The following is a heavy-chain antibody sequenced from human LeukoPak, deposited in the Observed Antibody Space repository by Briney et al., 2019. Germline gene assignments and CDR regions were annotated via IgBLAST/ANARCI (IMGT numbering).Heavy chain of an antibody. CDR1: RFTFGDYA. Sequence: GGSLRLSCTASRFTFGDYAMSWVRQAPGKGLEWVGFIRSKAYGGTTEYAASVKGRFTISRDDSKSIAYLQMNSLNTEDTAVYYCTREVLRFSSTLCDYWGQGTLVTVSS. CDR2: IRSKAYGGTT. V-gene: IGHV3-49*04. D-gene: IGHD3-3*01. J-gene: IGHJ4*02. CDR3: TREVLRFSSTLCDY.